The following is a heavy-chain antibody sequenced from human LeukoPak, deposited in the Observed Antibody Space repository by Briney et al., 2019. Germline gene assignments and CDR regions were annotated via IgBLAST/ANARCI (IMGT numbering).Heavy chain of an antibody. J-gene: IGHJ4*02. Sequence: PGRALRLSCAASGFTFSSYAMHWVRQAPGKGLEWVAVISYDGSNKYYADSVKGRFTISRDNSKNTLYLQMNRLRAEDTAVYYCASGLPRYCSGGSCLAFDYWGQGTLVTVSS. D-gene: IGHD2-15*01. V-gene: IGHV3-30-3*01. CDR1: GFTFSSYA. CDR3: ASGLPRYCSGGSCLAFDY. CDR2: ISYDGSNK.